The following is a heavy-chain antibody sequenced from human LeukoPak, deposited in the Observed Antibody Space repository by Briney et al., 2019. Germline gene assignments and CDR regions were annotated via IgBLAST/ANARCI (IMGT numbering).Heavy chain of an antibody. Sequence: PGGSLRLSCAASGFTFSSYGMSWVRQAPGKGLEWVSAISGSGGSTYYADSVKGRFTISRDNSKNTLYLQMNSLRAEDTDVYYCAKAEYCSGGSCYYFDYWGQGTLVTVSS. CDR1: GFTFSSYG. D-gene: IGHD2-15*01. CDR2: ISGSGGST. J-gene: IGHJ4*02. V-gene: IGHV3-23*01. CDR3: AKAEYCSGGSCYYFDY.